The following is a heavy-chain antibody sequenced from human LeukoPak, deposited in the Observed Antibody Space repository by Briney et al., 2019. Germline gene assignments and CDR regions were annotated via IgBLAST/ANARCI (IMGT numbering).Heavy chain of an antibody. CDR1: GGSISSDY. V-gene: IGHV4-59*01. Sequence: SETLSLTCTVSGGSISSDYWSWVRQPPGKGLEWIGYIYYSGSTNYNPSLKSRVTISVDTSKNQFSLKLSSVTAADTAVYYCARVLFTVVAVPFDAFDIWGQGTMVTVSS. J-gene: IGHJ3*02. CDR3: ARVLFTVVAVPFDAFDI. CDR2: IYYSGST. D-gene: IGHD4-23*01.